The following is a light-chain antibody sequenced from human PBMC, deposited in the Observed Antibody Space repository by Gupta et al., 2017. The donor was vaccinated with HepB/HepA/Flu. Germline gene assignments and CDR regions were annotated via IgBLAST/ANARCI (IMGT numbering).Light chain of an antibody. V-gene: IGLV2-8*01. CDR3: SSYGGSDNLV. CDR2: EVN. CDR1: SSDIGGYNF. Sequence: QSALTQPPSASGSPGQSVTISCTGTSSDIGGYNFVSWYQQHPGKAPKLMIYEVNKWPSGVPHRFSGSKSGNTASLTVSGLPPEDEADYYCSSYGGSDNLVFGGGTRLTVL. J-gene: IGLJ2*01.